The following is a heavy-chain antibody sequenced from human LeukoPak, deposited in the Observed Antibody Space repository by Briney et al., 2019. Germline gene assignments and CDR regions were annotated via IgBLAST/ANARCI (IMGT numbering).Heavy chain of an antibody. Sequence: PGGSLRLSCAASGFTFDDYCMSWVRQAPGKGLEWVSGINWNGGSTGYADSVKGRFTISRDNAKSSLYLQMNSLRAEDTALYYCARRAIAAAGKRDLSLDYWGQGTMVTVST. D-gene: IGHD6-13*01. CDR1: GFTFDDYC. V-gene: IGHV3-20*04. J-gene: IGHJ4*02. CDR3: ARRAIAAAGKRDLSLDY. CDR2: INWNGGST.